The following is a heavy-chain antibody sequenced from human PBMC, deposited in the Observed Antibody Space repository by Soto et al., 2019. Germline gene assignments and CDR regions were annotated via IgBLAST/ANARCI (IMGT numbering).Heavy chain of an antibody. V-gene: IGHV4-59*08. Sequence: QVQLQESGPGLVKPSETLSLTCTVSGGSISSYYWSWIRQPPGKGLEWIGYIYYSGSTIYNPSLKTRVTISVDTSKNQSALKLSSVTAADTAVYYCARQGTTVTTAPFDYWGQGTLVTVSS. CDR3: ARQGTTVTTAPFDY. CDR1: GGSISSYY. D-gene: IGHD4-17*01. J-gene: IGHJ4*02. CDR2: IYYSGST.